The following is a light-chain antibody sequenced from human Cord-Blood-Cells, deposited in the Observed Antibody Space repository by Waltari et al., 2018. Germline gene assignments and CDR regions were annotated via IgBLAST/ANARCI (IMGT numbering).Light chain of an antibody. CDR1: SSDVGGYNY. V-gene: IGLV2-8*01. Sequence: QSALTQPPSASGSPGQSVTISCTGTSSDVGGYNYVSWYQQHPGKAPKLMIYEVSKRPSGVPVRFAGSKSGNTASLPVSGLQAEDEADYYCSSYAGSNNLVFGGGTKLTVL. CDR2: EVS. CDR3: SSYAGSNNLV. J-gene: IGLJ3*02.